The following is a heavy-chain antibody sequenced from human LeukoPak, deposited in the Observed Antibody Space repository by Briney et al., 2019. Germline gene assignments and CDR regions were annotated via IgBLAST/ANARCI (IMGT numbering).Heavy chain of an antibody. J-gene: IGHJ6*02. D-gene: IGHD2-2*01. CDR2: INPSGGST. Sequence: ASVKVSCKASGYTFTSYYMHWVRQAPGQGLEWMGIINPSGGSTSYAQKFQGRVTMTRDTSTSTVYMELSSLRSEDTAVYYCARDRGAVPAARSGRRYYYYYYGMDVWGQGTTVTVSS. CDR1: GYTFTSYY. CDR3: ARDRGAVPAARSGRRYYYYYYGMDV. V-gene: IGHV1-46*01.